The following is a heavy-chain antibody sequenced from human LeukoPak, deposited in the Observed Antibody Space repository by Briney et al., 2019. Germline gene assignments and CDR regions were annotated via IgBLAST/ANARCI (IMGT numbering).Heavy chain of an antibody. V-gene: IGHV1-18*01. J-gene: IGHJ4*02. D-gene: IGHD3-3*01. Sequence: ASVKVSCKASGHIFTSYDIIWVRQAPGQGLEWMGWISPYNAVANYAQNLQGRVTMTTDTSTSTAYMELRSLRSDDTAIYYCARRIPEVTLLDWGQGTLVTVSS. CDR1: GHIFTSYD. CDR3: ARRIPEVTLLD. CDR2: ISPYNAVA.